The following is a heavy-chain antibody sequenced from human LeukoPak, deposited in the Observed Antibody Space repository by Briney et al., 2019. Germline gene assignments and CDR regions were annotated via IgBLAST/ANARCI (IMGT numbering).Heavy chain of an antibody. CDR1: GFTFSSYG. J-gene: IGHJ4*02. CDR2: ISSDSSKI. Sequence: GGSLRLSCAASGFTFSSYGMHWVRQAPGKGLEWVAVISSDSSKIYYADSVKDRFTISRDNSENAAFLQMNSLRVEDTAVYYCAKSRGPSYDHFFDSWGQGTLVTVSS. CDR3: AKSRGPSYDHFFDS. D-gene: IGHD3-10*01. V-gene: IGHV3-30*18.